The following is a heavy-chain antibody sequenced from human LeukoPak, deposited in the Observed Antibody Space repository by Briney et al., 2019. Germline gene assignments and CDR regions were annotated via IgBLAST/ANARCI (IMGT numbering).Heavy chain of an antibody. V-gene: IGHV3-30-3*01. CDR1: GFTFSSYA. Sequence: GGSLRLSCAASGFTFSSYAMHWVRQAPGKGLEWVAVISYDGSNKYYADSVKGRFTISRDNSKNTLYLQMNSLRAEDTAVYYCAREGTDGFDYWGQGTLVTVSS. CDR2: ISYDGSNK. CDR3: AREGTDGFDY. J-gene: IGHJ4*02. D-gene: IGHD1-1*01.